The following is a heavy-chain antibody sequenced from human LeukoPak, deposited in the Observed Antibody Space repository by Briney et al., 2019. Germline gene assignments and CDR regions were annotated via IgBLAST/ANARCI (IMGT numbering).Heavy chain of an antibody. CDR2: INHSGST. D-gene: IGHD6-13*01. CDR3: ARSAVAAAEAFDY. J-gene: IGHJ4*02. V-gene: IGHV4-34*01. CDR1: GGSFMGYS. Sequence: SETLSLTSASYGGSFMGYSWGWFRKPPGKGLEGIGEINHSGSTNYNPSPKSRVTISVDTSKNQFSLKLSSVTAADTAVYYCARSAVAAAEAFDYWGQGTLVTVSS.